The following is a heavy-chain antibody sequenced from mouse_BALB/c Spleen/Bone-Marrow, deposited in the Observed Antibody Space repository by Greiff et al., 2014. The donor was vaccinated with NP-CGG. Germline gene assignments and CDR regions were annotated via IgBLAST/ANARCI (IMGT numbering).Heavy chain of an antibody. V-gene: IGHV1-7*01. CDR1: GYTFTSYW. D-gene: IGHD4-1*01. CDR3: ARSRTGTYFDY. Sequence: VQLVESGAELAKPGASVKMSCKASGYTFTSYWMHWVKQRPGQGLEWIGYINPSTGYTEYNQKFKDKATLTADKSSSTAYMQLSSLISEDSAVYYCARSRTGTYFDYWGQGTTLTVSS. CDR2: INPSTGYT. J-gene: IGHJ2*01.